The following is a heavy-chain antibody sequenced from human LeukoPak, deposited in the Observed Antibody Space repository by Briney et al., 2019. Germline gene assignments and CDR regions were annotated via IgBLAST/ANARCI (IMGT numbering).Heavy chain of an antibody. Sequence: SETLSLTCTVSGGSIRSYYWSWSRQPPGKGLEWIGYIYYSGSTNYNPSLKSRVAISVDTSKNQFSLKLSSVTAADTAMYYCARGRYGSGSYFFNYWGQGTLVTVSS. D-gene: IGHD3-10*01. CDR1: GGSIRSYY. J-gene: IGHJ4*02. V-gene: IGHV4-59*01. CDR3: ARGRYGSGSYFFNY. CDR2: IYYSGST.